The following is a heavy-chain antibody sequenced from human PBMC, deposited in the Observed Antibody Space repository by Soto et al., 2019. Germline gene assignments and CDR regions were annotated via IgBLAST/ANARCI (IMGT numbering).Heavy chain of an antibody. V-gene: IGHV1-24*01. CDR2: FDPEDGET. D-gene: IGHD1-1*01. Sequence: ASVKVSCKVSGYTLTELSMHWVRQAPGKGLEWMGGFDPEDGETIYAQKFQGRVTMTEDTSTDTAYMELSSLRSEDTAVYYCATGPGGAGTTGTHYYYYGMDVWGQGTTVTVSS. CDR3: ATGPGGAGTTGTHYYYYGMDV. J-gene: IGHJ6*02. CDR1: GYTLTELS.